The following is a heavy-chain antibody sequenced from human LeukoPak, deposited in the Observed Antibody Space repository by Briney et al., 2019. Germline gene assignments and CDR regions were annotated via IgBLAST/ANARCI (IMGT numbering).Heavy chain of an antibody. CDR2: INHSGST. CDR3: ATTTIFGVDDYYYYYYGMDV. J-gene: IGHJ6*02. V-gene: IGHV4-34*01. D-gene: IGHD3-3*01. CDR1: GGSFSGYY. Sequence: SETLSLTCAVYGGSFSGYYWSWIRQPPGKGLEWIGEINHSGSTNYNPSLKSRVTISVDTSKNQFSLKLSSVTAADTAVYYCATTTIFGVDDYYYYYYGMDVWGQGTTVTVSS.